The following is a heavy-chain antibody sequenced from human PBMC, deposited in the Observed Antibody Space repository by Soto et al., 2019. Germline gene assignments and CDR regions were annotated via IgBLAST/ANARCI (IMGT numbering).Heavy chain of an antibody. CDR3: ARDARGTRGFDEMDI. D-gene: IGHD3-9*01. V-gene: IGHV1-2*02. CDR1: GYTFTGYY. CDR2: INPNSGDT. J-gene: IGHJ6*02. Sequence: ASVKVSCKASGYTFTGYYMHWVRQAPGRGLEWMGWINPNSGDTEYAQNFQGRVTMTRDTSFNLVYMEMSGLMSDDTAVYYCARDARGTRGFDEMDIWGQGTTVTVSS.